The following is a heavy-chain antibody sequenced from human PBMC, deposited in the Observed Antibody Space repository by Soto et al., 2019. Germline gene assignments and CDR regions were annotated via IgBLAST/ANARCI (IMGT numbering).Heavy chain of an antibody. CDR2: ISSSSSYI. J-gene: IGHJ6*03. V-gene: IGHV3-21*01. Sequence: EVQLVESGGGLVKPGGSLRLSCAASGFTFSSYSMNWVRQAPGKGLEWVSSISSSSSYIYYADSVKGRFTISRDNAKNSLYLQMNSLRAEDTAVYYCARGSGSYYYYYYYYYMDVWGKGTTVTVSS. CDR1: GFTFSSYS. CDR3: ARGSGSYYYYYYYYYMDV. D-gene: IGHD3-10*01.